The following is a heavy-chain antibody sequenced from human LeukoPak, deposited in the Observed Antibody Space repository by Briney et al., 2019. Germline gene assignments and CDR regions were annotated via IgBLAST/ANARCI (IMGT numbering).Heavy chain of an antibody. CDR1: GGSISSYH. V-gene: IGHV4-59*12. Sequence: SETLSLTCTVSGGSISSYHWSWIRQPPGKGLEWIGYIYYSGSTNYNPSLKSRVTISVDTSKNQLSLKLTSVTAADTAVYYCVRSPYGSGRYAFDVWGQGTMVTVSS. CDR2: IYYSGST. CDR3: VRSPYGSGRYAFDV. J-gene: IGHJ3*01. D-gene: IGHD3-10*01.